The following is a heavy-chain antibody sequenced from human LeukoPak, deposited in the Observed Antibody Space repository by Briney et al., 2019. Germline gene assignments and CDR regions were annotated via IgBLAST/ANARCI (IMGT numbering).Heavy chain of an antibody. V-gene: IGHV4-39*07. D-gene: IGHD3-22*01. CDR3: ARVGIVLVTGSNWVDP. J-gene: IGHJ5*02. CDR2: IYHSGST. CDR1: GASISSSDYY. Sequence: SETLSLTCSVSGASISSSDYYWGWIRQPPGKGLEWIGTIYHSGSTYYNTSLKSRVTISVDTSKNQFSLKFNSVTAADTAVYYCARVGIVLVTGSNWVDPWGQGTLVTVSS.